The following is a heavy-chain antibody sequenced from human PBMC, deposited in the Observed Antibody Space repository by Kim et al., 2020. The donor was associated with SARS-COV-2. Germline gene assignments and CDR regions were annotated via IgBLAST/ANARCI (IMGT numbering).Heavy chain of an antibody. D-gene: IGHD3-3*01. Sequence: SVKGRFTISRDNAKTSLYLKLNSLRDEDTAVYYCARDFTIFGVVCDAFDIWGQGTMVTVSS. J-gene: IGHJ3*02. V-gene: IGHV3-11*06. CDR3: ARDFTIFGVVCDAFDI.